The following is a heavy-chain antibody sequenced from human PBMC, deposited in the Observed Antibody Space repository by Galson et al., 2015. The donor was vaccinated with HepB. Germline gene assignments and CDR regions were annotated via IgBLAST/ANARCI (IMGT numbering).Heavy chain of an antibody. Sequence: SLRLSCAASGFTFSSYAMHWVRQAPGKGLEWVAVISYDGSNKYYADSVEGRFTISRDNSKNTLYLQMNSLRAEDTAVYYCARERFGAAENYYYGMDVWGQGTTVTVSS. CDR2: ISYDGSNK. D-gene: IGHD3-16*01. CDR3: ARERFGAAENYYYGMDV. V-gene: IGHV3-30*04. CDR1: GFTFSSYA. J-gene: IGHJ6*02.